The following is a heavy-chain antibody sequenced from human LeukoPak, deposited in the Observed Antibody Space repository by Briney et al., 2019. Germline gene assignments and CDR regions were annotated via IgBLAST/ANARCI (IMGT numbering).Heavy chain of an antibody. Sequence: GGSLRLSCAASGFTFSSYSMNWIRQAPGQGLEWVSSISSSSSYIYYADSVKGRFTISRDNAKNSLYLQMNSLRAADMAVYYCARESLGSSGYYRDYWGQGTLVTVSS. CDR2: ISSSSSYI. CDR1: GFTFSSYS. D-gene: IGHD3-22*01. V-gene: IGHV3-21*01. CDR3: ARESLGSSGYYRDY. J-gene: IGHJ4*02.